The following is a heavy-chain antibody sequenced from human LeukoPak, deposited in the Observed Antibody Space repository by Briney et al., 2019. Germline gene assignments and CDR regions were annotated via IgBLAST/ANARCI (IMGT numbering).Heavy chain of an antibody. V-gene: IGHV1-2*02. J-gene: IGHJ5*02. CDR3: GRGNKSFDP. CDR2: INPNTGDT. Sequence: ASVKVSCKASGYTFTAYYVHWVRRAPGQGLEWIGWINPNTGDTNYAPKFQGRVTMIKETSTNSAYMELNKLTSDDTAVYYCGRGNKSFDPWGQGTLVTVSS. CDR1: GYTFTAYY.